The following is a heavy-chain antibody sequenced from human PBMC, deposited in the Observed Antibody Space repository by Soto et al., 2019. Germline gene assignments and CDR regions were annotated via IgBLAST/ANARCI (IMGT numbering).Heavy chain of an antibody. CDR2: IIPIFGSA. CDR3: ARESGYNFGPFDY. J-gene: IGHJ4*02. D-gene: IGHD5-12*01. V-gene: IGHV1-69*14. CDR1: GGTFGSYG. Sequence: QVQLVQSGAEVKKPGSSVKVSCKASGGTFGSYGLSWVRQAPGQGLEWMGGIIPIFGSANYAQKFQGRVTITADISTSTAYMELSSLSSEDTAVYSCARESGYNFGPFDYWGQGALVTVSS.